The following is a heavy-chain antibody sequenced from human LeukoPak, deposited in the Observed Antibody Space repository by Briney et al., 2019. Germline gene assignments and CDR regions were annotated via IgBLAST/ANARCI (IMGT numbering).Heavy chain of an antibody. CDR3: AKGVAVTIRLGESFDY. J-gene: IGHJ4*02. CDR1: GFTFSSYE. Sequence: GGSLRLSCAASGFTFSSYEMNWVRQAPGKGLEWVSYISSSGSTIYYADSVKGRFTISRDNAKNSLFLQMNSLRAEDTAVYYCAKGVAVTIRLGESFDYWGQGTLVIVSS. V-gene: IGHV3-48*03. CDR2: ISSSGSTI. D-gene: IGHD3-16*01.